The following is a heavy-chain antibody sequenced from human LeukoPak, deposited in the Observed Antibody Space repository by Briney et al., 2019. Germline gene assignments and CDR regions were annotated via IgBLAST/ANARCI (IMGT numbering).Heavy chain of an antibody. J-gene: IGHJ6*03. CDR1: GYTFTGYY. CDR2: INPNSGGT. Sequence: ASVKVSCKASGYTFTGYYMHWVRQAPGQGLEWMGWINPNSGGTNYAQKFQGRVTMTRDASISTAYMELSRLRSDDTAVYYCARVTSISSSSRYYYYYYYMDVWGKGTTVTVSS. CDR3: ARVTSISSSSRYYYYYYYMDV. D-gene: IGHD6-6*01. V-gene: IGHV1-2*02.